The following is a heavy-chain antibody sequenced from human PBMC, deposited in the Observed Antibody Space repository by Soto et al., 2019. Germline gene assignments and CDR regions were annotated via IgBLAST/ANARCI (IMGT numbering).Heavy chain of an antibody. Sequence: EVQLVESGGALVQPGGSLRLSCAASGFTFNDHFLDWVRQAPGKGLEWVGRIRNMANEYSTEYAASVKGRFTISSDDSPISLYLKMQRVEGEDTAVYYCVREGLSASQYRSWSDSWGQGTLVTVSS. CDR3: VREGLSASQYRSWSDS. CDR2: IRNMANEYST. D-gene: IGHD6-6*01. J-gene: IGHJ5*01. V-gene: IGHV3-72*01. CDR1: GFTFNDHF.